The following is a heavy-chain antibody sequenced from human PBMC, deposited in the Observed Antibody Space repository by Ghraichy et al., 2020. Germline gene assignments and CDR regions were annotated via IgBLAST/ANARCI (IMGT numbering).Heavy chain of an antibody. CDR2: IYYSGST. CDR3: ARHLCIVGAISDNWFDP. CDR1: GGSISSSSYY. V-gene: IGHV4-39*01. Sequence: SQTLSLTCTVSGGSISSSSYYWGWIRQPPGKGLEWIGSIYYSGSTYYNPSLKSRVTISVDTSKNQFSLKLSSVTAADTAVYYCARHLCIVGAISDNWFDPWGQGTLVTVSS. J-gene: IGHJ5*02. D-gene: IGHD1-26*01.